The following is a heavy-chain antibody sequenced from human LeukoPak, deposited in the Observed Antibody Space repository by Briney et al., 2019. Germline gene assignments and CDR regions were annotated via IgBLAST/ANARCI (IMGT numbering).Heavy chain of an antibody. CDR1: GDSVSSNSAA. CDR2: TYYRSKWYN. D-gene: IGHD3-22*01. CDR3: AKDSTHYRVWDNYDTRGLSY. Sequence: SQTLSLTCAISGDSVSSNSAAWNWIRQSPSRGLEWLGRTYYRSKWYNDYAVSVKSRITINPDTSKNQFSLQLNSVTPEDTAVYYCAKDSTHYRVWDNYDTRGLSYWGQGTLVTVSS. J-gene: IGHJ4*02. V-gene: IGHV6-1*01.